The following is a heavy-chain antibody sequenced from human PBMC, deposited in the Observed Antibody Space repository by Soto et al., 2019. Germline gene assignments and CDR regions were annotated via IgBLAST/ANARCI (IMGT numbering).Heavy chain of an antibody. CDR3: AVPRPGGSSYYGMDV. J-gene: IGHJ6*02. CDR1: GFTFSSYS. D-gene: IGHD2-15*01. CDR2: ISSSSSYI. V-gene: IGHV3-21*01. Sequence: GGSLRLSCAASGFTFSSYSMNWVRQAPGKGLEWVSSISSSSSYIYYADSVKGRFTISRDNAKNSLYLQMNSLRAEDTAVYYCAVPRPGGSSYYGMDVWGQGTTVTVSS.